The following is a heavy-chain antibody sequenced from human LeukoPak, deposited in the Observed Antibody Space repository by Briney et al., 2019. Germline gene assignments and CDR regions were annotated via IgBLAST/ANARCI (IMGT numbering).Heavy chain of an antibody. V-gene: IGHV1-46*01. J-gene: IGHJ6*02. CDR3: ARASSSRYQAPRIYSDYYGMDV. CDR1: GYTFTSYY. Sequence: ASVKVSCKASGYTFTSYYMHWVRQAPGQGLEWMGIINPSGGSTSYAQKFQGRVTMTRDTSTSTVYMELSSLRSEDTAVYYCARASSSRYQAPRIYSDYYGMDVWGQGTTVTVSS. D-gene: IGHD6-13*01. CDR2: INPSGGST.